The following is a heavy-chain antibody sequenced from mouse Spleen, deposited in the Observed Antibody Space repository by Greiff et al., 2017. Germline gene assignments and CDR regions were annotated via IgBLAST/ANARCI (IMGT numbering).Heavy chain of an antibody. D-gene: IGHD4-1*01. J-gene: IGHJ2*01. CDR3: ARDWDADYFDY. CDR1: GYTFTSYW. V-gene: IGHV1-59*01. Sequence: QVQLQQPGAELVRPGTSVKLSCKASGYTFTSYWMHWVKQRPGQGLEWIGVIDPSDSYTNYNQKFKGKATLTVDTSSSTAYMQLSSLTSDDSAVYFCARDWDADYFDYWGQGTTLTVSS. CDR2: IDPSDSYT.